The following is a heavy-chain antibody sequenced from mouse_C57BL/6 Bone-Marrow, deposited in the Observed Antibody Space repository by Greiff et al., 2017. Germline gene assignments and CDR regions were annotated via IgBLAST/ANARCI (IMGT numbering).Heavy chain of an antibody. D-gene: IGHD2-4*01. CDR2: INPNYGTT. V-gene: IGHV1-39*01. Sequence: LQESGPELVKPGASVKISCKASGYSFTDYSMNWVKQSNGKSLEWIGVINPNYGTTSYNQKFKGKATLTVDKSSSTAYMQLNSLTSEDAAVYVCASADSNTLFYYWGQGTTLTVSS. J-gene: IGHJ2*01. CDR3: ASADSNTLFYY. CDR1: GYSFTDYS.